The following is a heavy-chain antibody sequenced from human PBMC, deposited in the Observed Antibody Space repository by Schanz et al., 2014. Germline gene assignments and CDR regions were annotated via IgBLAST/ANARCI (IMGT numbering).Heavy chain of an antibody. Sequence: EVKLVESGGGLVQPGGSLRLSCAASGSTFSAYWMHWVRQVPGKGLEWVSVIAGDGGGPNYVDSVKGRFTISRDNSDNTLYLQMNNLRAEDTAVYYCARSTSMYFLQWGQGTLVTVSS. D-gene: IGHD2-2*01. V-gene: IGHV3-23*04. J-gene: IGHJ1*01. CDR3: ARSTSMYFLQ. CDR2: IAGDGGGP. CDR1: GSTFSAYW.